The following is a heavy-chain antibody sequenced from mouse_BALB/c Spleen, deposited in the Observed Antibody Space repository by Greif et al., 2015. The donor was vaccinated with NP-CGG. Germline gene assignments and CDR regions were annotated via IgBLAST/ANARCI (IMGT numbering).Heavy chain of an antibody. CDR3: ARRGGHDY. J-gene: IGHJ2*02. CDR1: GYAFSSYW. CDR2: IYPGDGDT. V-gene: IGHV1-80*01. D-gene: IGHD1-1*02. Sequence: QVQLQQPGAELVRPGSSVKNSCKASGYAFSSYWMNWVKQRPGQGLEWIGQIYPGDGDTNYNGKFKGKATLTADKSSSPSYMQLRSLTSEDSAVYVCARRGGHDYWGQGTSLTFSS.